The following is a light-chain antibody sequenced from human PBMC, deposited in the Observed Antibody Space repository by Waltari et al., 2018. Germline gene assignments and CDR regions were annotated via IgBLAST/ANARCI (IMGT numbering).Light chain of an antibody. CDR3: AAWDDGLNGYV. V-gene: IGLV1-44*01. CDR1: SSNIGSNV. J-gene: IGLJ1*01. Sequence: QSVLTQPPSASGTPGQRVTISCSGSSSNIGSNVVTWYQQLPGTAPKLLIYSNSQRPSGVPDRFSGSKSGTSASLAISGLQSADEADYCCAAWDDGLNGYVFGIGTTVTV. CDR2: SNS.